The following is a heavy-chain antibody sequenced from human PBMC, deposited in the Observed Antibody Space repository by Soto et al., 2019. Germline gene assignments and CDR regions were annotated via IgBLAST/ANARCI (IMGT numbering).Heavy chain of an antibody. D-gene: IGHD1-26*01. J-gene: IGHJ4*02. V-gene: IGHV3-23*01. CDR3: AGSWELNPPFNC. CDR2: ISSSGATT. Sequence: PGGSLRLSCAASGLIFNNNAMTWVRQAPGQGLEWAATISSSGATTYYADSVKGRFTISRDNSKDTLYLLMSSLRVGDTAVYFCAGSWELNPPFNCWGQGALVNVSS. CDR1: GLIFNNNA.